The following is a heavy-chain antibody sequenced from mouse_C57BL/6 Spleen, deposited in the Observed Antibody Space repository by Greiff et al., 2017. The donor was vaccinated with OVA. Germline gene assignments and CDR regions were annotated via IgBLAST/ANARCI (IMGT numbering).Heavy chain of an antibody. Sequence: QVQLQQPGAELVKPGASVKLSCKASGYTFTSYWMHWVKQRPGQGLEWIGMIHPNSGSTNYNEKFKSKATLTVDKSSSTAYMQLSSVTSEDSAVYYCARTPSYGSSYGYYAMDYWGQGTSVTVSS. J-gene: IGHJ4*01. CDR3: ARTPSYGSSYGYYAMDY. CDR1: GYTFTSYW. CDR2: IHPNSGST. D-gene: IGHD1-1*01. V-gene: IGHV1-64*01.